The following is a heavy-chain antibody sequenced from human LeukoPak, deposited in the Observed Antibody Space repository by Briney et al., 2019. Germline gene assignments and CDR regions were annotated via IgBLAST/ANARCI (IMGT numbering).Heavy chain of an antibody. J-gene: IGHJ5*02. CDR1: GGSVSSGTYY. CDR2: IYTSGRT. V-gene: IGHV4-61*02. Sequence: PSETLSLTCTVSGGSVSSGTYYWTWIRQPAGKGLEWIGRIYTSGRTNFNPSLKSRVSISLDTSQNQFSLKVSTVTAADTAVYYCARQRSVLVWFDPWGQGTLVTVSS. CDR3: ARQRSVLVWFDP.